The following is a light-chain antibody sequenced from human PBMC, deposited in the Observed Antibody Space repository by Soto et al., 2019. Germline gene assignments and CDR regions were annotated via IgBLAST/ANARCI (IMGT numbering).Light chain of an antibody. V-gene: IGLV1-40*01. CDR3: HSYVSGLSGSV. J-gene: IGLJ3*02. CDR2: TNG. Sequence: QSVLTQPPSVSGAPGQRGTISCTGTSSNIGAGYDVNWYQHLPGAAPKLLIYTNGNRPSGVPDRFSGSKSGTSASLAITGLQAEDEADDYCHSYVSGLSGSVCGGGTTVTVL. CDR1: SSNIGAGYD.